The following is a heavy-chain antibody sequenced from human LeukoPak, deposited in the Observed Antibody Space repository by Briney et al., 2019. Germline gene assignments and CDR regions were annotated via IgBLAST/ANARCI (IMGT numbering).Heavy chain of an antibody. CDR1: GFTFSSYA. V-gene: IGHV3-30-3*01. Sequence: QPGRSLRLSCATSGFTFSSYAMHWVRQAPGKGLEWVAAISYDGSNKYYADSVKGRFTISRDNSKNTVHLQMNSLRAEDTAVYYCARTRTPYGPETNYGMDVWGQGTTVTVSS. CDR2: ISYDGSNK. CDR3: ARTRTPYGPETNYGMDV. D-gene: IGHD3-10*01. J-gene: IGHJ6*02.